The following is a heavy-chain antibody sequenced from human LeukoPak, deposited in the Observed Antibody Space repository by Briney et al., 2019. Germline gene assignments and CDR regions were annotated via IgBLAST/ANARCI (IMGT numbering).Heavy chain of an antibody. D-gene: IGHD6-13*01. J-gene: IGHJ5*02. V-gene: IGHV1-2*02. Sequence: SVKVSCKASVYTFTVYYMHSVRQAPGQRLEWMGWINPNSGGTNYAQNFQGRVTMTRDTSISTAYMELSRLRSDDTAVYYCARRLGSSWVNWFDPWGQGTLVTVSS. CDR3: ARRLGSSWVNWFDP. CDR2: INPNSGGT. CDR1: VYTFTVYY.